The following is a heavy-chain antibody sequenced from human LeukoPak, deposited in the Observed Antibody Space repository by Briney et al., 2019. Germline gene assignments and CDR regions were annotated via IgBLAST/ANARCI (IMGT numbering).Heavy chain of an antibody. Sequence: GSLRLSCAASGFTFSNYWIHWVRQAPGKGLEWIGGISSSGNTYYNPSLKSRITIFIDTSKSHFSLKLSSVSAADTAVYYCARLGAGPTYYDFWSGYSSFYFDYWGQGTLVTVSS. J-gene: IGHJ4*02. CDR3: ARLGAGPTYYDFWSGYSSFYFDY. D-gene: IGHD3-3*01. CDR1: GFTFSNYW. V-gene: IGHV4-39*02. CDR2: ISSSGNT.